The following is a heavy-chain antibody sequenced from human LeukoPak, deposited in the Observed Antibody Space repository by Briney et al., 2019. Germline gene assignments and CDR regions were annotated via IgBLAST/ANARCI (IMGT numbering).Heavy chain of an antibody. D-gene: IGHD3-22*01. Sequence: PSETLSLTCTVSGGSISSSGYYWGWIRQPPGKGLEWIGSIYYSGSTYYNPSLKSRVTISVDTSKNQFSLKLSSVTAADTAVYYCARDQIPTTYYYDSSGDAFDIWGQGTMVTVSS. CDR2: IYYSGST. CDR3: ARDQIPTTYYYDSSGDAFDI. V-gene: IGHV4-39*07. CDR1: GGSISSSGYY. J-gene: IGHJ3*02.